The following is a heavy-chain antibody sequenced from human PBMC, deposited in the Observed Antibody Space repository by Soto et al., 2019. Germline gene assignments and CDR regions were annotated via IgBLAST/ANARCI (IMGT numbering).Heavy chain of an antibody. V-gene: IGHV1-18*01. CDR2: ISTYTDNT. J-gene: IGHJ4*02. D-gene: IGHD3-16*01. CDR3: ARDEFGCLSDS. Sequence: QVQLVQSGTEVKRPGASVKVSCKASGYIFTSYGIRWVRQAPGQGLEWMGWISTYTDNTDYAQKLQGGXTXPXYTSTRTSYRELRNLKSDDTAVYYCARDEFGCLSDSCGQGTLVTVSS. CDR1: GYIFTSYG.